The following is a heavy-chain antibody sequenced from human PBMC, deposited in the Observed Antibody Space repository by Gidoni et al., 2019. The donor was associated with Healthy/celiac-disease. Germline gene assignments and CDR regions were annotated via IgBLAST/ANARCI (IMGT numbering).Heavy chain of an antibody. CDR1: GFTFGDYA. V-gene: IGHV3-49*05. CDR3: TTIGNYYYYGMDV. Sequence: EVQLVESGGGLVKPGRSLRLSCTASGFTFGDYAMSWFRQAPGKGLEWVGFIRSKAYGGTTEYAASVKGRFTISRDDSKSIAYLQMNSLKTEDTAVYYCTTIGNYYYYGMDVWGQGTTVTVSS. J-gene: IGHJ6*02. CDR2: IRSKAYGGTT.